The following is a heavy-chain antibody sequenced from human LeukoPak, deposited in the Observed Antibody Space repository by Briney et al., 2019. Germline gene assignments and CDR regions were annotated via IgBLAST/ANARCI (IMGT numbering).Heavy chain of an antibody. V-gene: IGHV4-34*01. CDR3: ARATRGGSYPYYYYYYGMDV. CDR1: GGSFSGYY. J-gene: IGHJ6*02. Sequence: PSETLSLTCAVYGGSFSGYYWSWIRQPPGRGLEWIGEINHSGSTNYNPSLKSRVTISVDTSKNQFSLKLSSVTAADTAVYYCARATRGGSYPYYYYYYGMDVWGQGTTVTVSS. D-gene: IGHD1-26*01. CDR2: INHSGST.